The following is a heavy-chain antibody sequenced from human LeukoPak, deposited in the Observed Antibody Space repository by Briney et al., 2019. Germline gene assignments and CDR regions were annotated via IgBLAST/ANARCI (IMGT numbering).Heavy chain of an antibody. CDR2: ISYDGSIK. CDR3: SRDSARRDGYNFDY. CDR1: GFTFSSYW. J-gene: IGHJ4*02. D-gene: IGHD5-24*01. V-gene: IGHV3-30*03. Sequence: GGSLRLSCVASGFTFSSYWMHWVRQAPGKGLQWVALISYDGSIKHYADSVKGRFTISRDNSKNTLYLQMNTLRAEDTALYYCSRDSARRDGYNFDYWGQGTLVTVSS.